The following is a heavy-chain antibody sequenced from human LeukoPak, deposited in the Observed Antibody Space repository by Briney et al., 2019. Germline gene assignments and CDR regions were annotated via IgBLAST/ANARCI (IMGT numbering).Heavy chain of an antibody. D-gene: IGHD3-10*01. CDR3: ARESASFHASGASFDY. V-gene: IGHV3-30*02. J-gene: IGHJ4*02. CDR1: GFTFSNHG. CDR2: IKHDERKI. Sequence: PGGSLRLSCAASGFTFSNHGMHWVRQAPGKGLEWVASIKHDERKIHYADSVKGRFTISRDTAKVTLYLQMNSLAVEDTAVYYCARESASFHASGASFDYWGQGTLVTVSS.